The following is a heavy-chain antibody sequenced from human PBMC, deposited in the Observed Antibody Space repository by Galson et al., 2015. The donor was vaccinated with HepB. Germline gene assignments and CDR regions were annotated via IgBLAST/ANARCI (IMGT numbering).Heavy chain of an antibody. CDR2: ISDDGGKK. V-gene: IGHV3-30-3*01. CDR3: VRARYTSVWPVLYYFDF. J-gene: IGHJ4*02. CDR1: GFIFSNYA. Sequence: SLRLSCAASGFIFSNYAMHWVRQTPGKRLEWVTLISDDGGKKYYADSVKGRFSISRDNSKNTLYLQMDSLRGEDTALYYCVRARYTSVWPVLYYFDFWGQGTLVTVSS. D-gene: IGHD6-25*01.